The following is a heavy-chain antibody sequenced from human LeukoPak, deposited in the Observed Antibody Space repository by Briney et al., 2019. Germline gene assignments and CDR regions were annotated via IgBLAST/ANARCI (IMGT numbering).Heavy chain of an antibody. CDR2: IKSKTDGGTT. CDR1: GFTFSNAW. D-gene: IGHD6-13*01. V-gene: IGHV3-15*01. J-gene: IGHJ4*02. CDR3: TRQQLVLDY. Sequence: GGSLRLSCAASGFTFSNAWMSWVRQAPGKGLEWVGHIKSKTDGGTTDYAAPVKGRFTISRDDSENTLYLQMNSLKTEDTAVYYCTRQQLVLDYWAREPWSPSPQ.